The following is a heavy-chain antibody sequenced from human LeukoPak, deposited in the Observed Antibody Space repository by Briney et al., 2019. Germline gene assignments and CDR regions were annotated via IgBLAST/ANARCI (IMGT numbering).Heavy chain of an antibody. V-gene: IGHV3-30*04. CDR2: ISYDGSNK. CDR3: ARSPRVCSSTSCYPSKPYYFDY. CDR1: GFTFSSYA. D-gene: IGHD2-2*01. J-gene: IGHJ4*02. Sequence: PGGSLRLSCAASGFTFSSYAMHRVRQAPGKGLEWVAVISYDGSNKYYADSVKGRFTISRDNSKNTLYLQMNSLRAEDTAVYYCARSPRVCSSTSCYPSKPYYFDYWGQGTLVTVSS.